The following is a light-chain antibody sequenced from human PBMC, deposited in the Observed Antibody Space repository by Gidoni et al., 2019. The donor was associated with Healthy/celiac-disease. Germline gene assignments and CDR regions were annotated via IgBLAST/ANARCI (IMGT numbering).Light chain of an antibody. CDR2: GNS. CDR3: QSYDSSLSGHVV. V-gene: IGLV1-40*01. J-gene: IGLJ2*01. CDR1: SSNIGAGYD. Sequence: QSVLPQPPPVSGAPGKRVTISCTGSSSNIGAGYDVHWYQQLPGTAPKLLIYGNSNRPSVVPDRFSGSKSGTSASLAITGLQAEDEADYYCQSYDSSLSGHVVFGGGTKLTVL.